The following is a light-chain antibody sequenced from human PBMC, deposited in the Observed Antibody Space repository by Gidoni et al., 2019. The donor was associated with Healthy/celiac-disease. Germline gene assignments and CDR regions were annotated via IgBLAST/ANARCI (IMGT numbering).Light chain of an antibody. CDR3: SSYTTSSTHVV. CDR1: SSDVGGSRF. CDR2: EVS. V-gene: IGLV2-14*01. J-gene: IGLJ2*01. Sequence: QSALTQPASVSGFPGQSITISCTGTSSDVGGSRFVSWHQQRPGKAPKLMISEVSNRPSGVSNRFFGSKSGNTASLTISGLQAEDEADYSCSSYTTSSTHVVFGGGTKLTVL.